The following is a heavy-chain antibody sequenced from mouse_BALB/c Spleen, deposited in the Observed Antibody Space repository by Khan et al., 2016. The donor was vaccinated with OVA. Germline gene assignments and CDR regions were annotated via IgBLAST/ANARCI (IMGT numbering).Heavy chain of an antibody. CDR2: INPSTGYT. CDR3: ARRGLRWDFDY. V-gene: IGHV1-7*01. D-gene: IGHD1-1*01. J-gene: IGHJ2*01. CDR1: GYTFINYW. Sequence: VQLQESGAELAKPGASVKMSCKASGYTFINYWILWVKQRPGQGLEWIGYINPSTGYTEYNQNFKDKATLTADKSSSTAYMQLSSLTSEDSVVYYGARRGLRWDFDYWGQGTTLTVSS.